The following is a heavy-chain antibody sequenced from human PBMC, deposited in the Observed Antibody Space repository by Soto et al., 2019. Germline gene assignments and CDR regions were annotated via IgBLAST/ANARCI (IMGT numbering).Heavy chain of an antibody. D-gene: IGHD6-13*01. CDR1: GYAFTSYA. Sequence: ASVKVSCKASGYAFTSYARHWVRQAPGQRLEWMGWINPNSGNTVYAQKFQGRVTMTRDTSTSTVYMELSSLRSEDTAVYYCAREQQLVLSPHFDYWGQGTLVTVSS. CDR2: INPNSGNT. CDR3: AREQQLVLSPHFDY. V-gene: IGHV1-3*01. J-gene: IGHJ4*02.